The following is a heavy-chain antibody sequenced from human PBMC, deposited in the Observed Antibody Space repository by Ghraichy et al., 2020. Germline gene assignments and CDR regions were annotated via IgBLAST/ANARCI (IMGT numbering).Heavy chain of an antibody. J-gene: IGHJ3*02. V-gene: IGHV3-21*01. CDR1: GFTFSSYS. D-gene: IGHD5-24*01. CDR2: ISSSSSYI. CDR3: ARSGIDGSSFAFDI. Sequence: GGSLRLSCTASGFTFSSYSMNWVRQAPGKGLEWVSSISSSSSYIYYADSVKGRFTISRDNAKNSLYLQMNSLRAEDTAVYYCARSGIDGSSFAFDIWGQGTMVTVSS.